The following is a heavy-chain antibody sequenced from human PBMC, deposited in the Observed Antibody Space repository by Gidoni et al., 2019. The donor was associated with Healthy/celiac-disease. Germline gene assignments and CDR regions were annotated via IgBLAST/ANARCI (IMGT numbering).Heavy chain of an antibody. V-gene: IGHV5-51*01. J-gene: IGHJ4*02. CDR3: ARREYCGGDCYSPWVFHFDY. Sequence: EVQLVQSGAEVQKPGESLKISCKGSGYSFTSYWIGWVRQMPGKGLEWMGIIYPGDSDTRYSPSFQGQVTISADKSISTAYLQWSSLKASDTAMYYCARREYCGGDCYSPWVFHFDYWGQGTLVTVSS. CDR1: GYSFTSYW. CDR2: IYPGDSDT. D-gene: IGHD2-21*02.